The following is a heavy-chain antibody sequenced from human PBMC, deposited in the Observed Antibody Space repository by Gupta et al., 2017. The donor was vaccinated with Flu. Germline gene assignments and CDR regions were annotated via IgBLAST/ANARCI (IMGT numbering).Heavy chain of an antibody. Sequence: SSNWWSWVREPPGKGLEGIGEIYHSGRTNYNNARKSRVTISVEKSKNKISLKLRSVTAADKALYYCAREAYYDSSRSTFDHGCHGTLVTVSS. V-gene: IGHV4-4*02. CDR1: SSNW. D-gene: IGHD3-22*01. CDR2: IYHSGRT. CDR3: AREAYYDSSRSTFDH. J-gene: IGHJ4*01.